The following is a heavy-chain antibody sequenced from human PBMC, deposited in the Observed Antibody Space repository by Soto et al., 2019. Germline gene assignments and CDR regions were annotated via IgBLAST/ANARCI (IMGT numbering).Heavy chain of an antibody. J-gene: IGHJ4*02. Sequence: QVQLVQSGAEVKKPGSSVRVSCKASGDTFNFYSINWVRQAPGLGLEWMGRINPILSLSNYAPRFQGRVTMTADKSTTTGYMELSSLRSEDTAMYYCASSYGSGYRAFDSWGQGALVTVSS. CDR2: INPILSLS. D-gene: IGHD3-10*01. CDR1: GDTFNFYS. CDR3: ASSYGSGYRAFDS. V-gene: IGHV1-69*02.